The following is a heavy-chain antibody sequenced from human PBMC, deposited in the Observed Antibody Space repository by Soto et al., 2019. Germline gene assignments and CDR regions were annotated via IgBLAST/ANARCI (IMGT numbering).Heavy chain of an antibody. D-gene: IGHD3-3*01. V-gene: IGHV3-30*18. Sequence: PGGSLRLSCAACRFTFNRCCMHWVRQAPCKGLEWLAFISYTGTTTYYADSVKRRFTIARDNSKNTLYLEMTSLSADDTGLYFCSKDSMNTGVSSFGLPFGVPQSWGHGTLLAVCS. CDR1: RFTFNRCC. CDR2: ISYTGTTT. J-gene: IGHJ1*01. CDR3: SKDSMNTGVSSFGLPFGVPQS.